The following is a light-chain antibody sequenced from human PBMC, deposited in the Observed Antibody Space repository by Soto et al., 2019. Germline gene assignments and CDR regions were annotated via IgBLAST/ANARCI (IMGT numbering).Light chain of an antibody. CDR2: DAS. CDR1: QSVSNTY. CDR3: QQYYSTPIT. Sequence: EIVLTQSPGTLSLSPGERATLSCRASQSVSNTYLAWYQQKPGQAPRLLIYDASSRATGIPDRFSGSGSGTDFTLTISRLEPEDFAVYYCQQYYSTPITFGQGTRLEIK. J-gene: IGKJ5*01. V-gene: IGKV3-20*01.